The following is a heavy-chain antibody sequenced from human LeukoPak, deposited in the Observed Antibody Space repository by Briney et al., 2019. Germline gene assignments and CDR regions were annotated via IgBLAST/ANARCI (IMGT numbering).Heavy chain of an antibody. CDR1: GGSISSYY. J-gene: IGHJ4*02. Sequence: SETLSLTCTVSGGSISSYYWSWIRQPPGKGLEWIGYIYYSGSTYYNPSLKSRVTISVDTSKNQFSLKLSSVTAADTAVYYCARDRYCSGGSCGFFDYWGQGTLVTVSS. D-gene: IGHD2-15*01. V-gene: IGHV4-59*12. CDR3: ARDRYCSGGSCGFFDY. CDR2: IYYSGST.